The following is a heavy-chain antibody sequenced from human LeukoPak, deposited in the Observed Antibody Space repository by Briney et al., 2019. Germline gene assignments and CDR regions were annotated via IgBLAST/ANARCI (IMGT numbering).Heavy chain of an antibody. D-gene: IGHD3-22*01. J-gene: IGHJ4*02. CDR1: GFTFSSYG. V-gene: IGHV3-NL1*01. CDR2: IYSGGST. CDR3: GAFYDSGGYYDY. Sequence: GGSLRLSCAASGFTFSSYGMHWVRQAPGKGLEWVAVIYSGGSTSYTDSVKGRFTISRDNSKNTLYLQMNSLRAEDTAVYYCGAFYDSGGYYDYWGQGTLVTVSS.